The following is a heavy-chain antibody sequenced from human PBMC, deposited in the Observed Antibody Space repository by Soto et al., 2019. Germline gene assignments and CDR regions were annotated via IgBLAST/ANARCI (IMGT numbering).Heavy chain of an antibody. CDR2: ISYDGSNK. D-gene: IGHD1-26*01. CDR1: GFTFSSYA. Sequence: GGSLRLSCAASGFTFSSYAMHWVRQAPGKGLEWVAVISYDGSNKYYADSVKGRFTISRDNSKNTLYLQMNSLRAEDTAVYYCARGLLTAELLLFDYWGQGTLVTVSS. CDR3: ARGLLTAELLLFDY. V-gene: IGHV3-30-3*01. J-gene: IGHJ4*02.